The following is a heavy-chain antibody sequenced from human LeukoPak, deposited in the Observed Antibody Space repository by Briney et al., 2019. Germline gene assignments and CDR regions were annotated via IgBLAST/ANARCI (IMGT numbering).Heavy chain of an antibody. D-gene: IGHD5-12*01. CDR3: ARGLSGYDFLNWFDP. V-gene: IGHV4-39*07. J-gene: IGHJ5*02. CDR2: IYYSGST. CDR1: GGSISSSSYY. Sequence: PSETLSLTCTVSGGSISSSSYYWGWIRQPPGKGLEWIGSIYYSGSTYYNPSLKSRVTISVDTSKNQFSLKLSSVTAADTAVYYCARGLSGYDFLNWFDPWGQGTLVTVSS.